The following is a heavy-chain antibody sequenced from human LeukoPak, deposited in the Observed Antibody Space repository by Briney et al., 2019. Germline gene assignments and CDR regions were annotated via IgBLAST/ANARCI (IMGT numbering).Heavy chain of an antibody. D-gene: IGHD1-26*01. Sequence: PSETLSLTCAVYGGXFSGYYWSWIRQPPGKGLEWIGEINHSGSTNYNPSLKSRVTISVDTSKNQFSLKLSSVTAADTAVYYCARGQTIVGATGDFWGQGTLVTVSS. CDR1: GGXFSGYY. V-gene: IGHV4-34*01. CDR2: INHSGST. CDR3: ARGQTIVGATGDF. J-gene: IGHJ4*02.